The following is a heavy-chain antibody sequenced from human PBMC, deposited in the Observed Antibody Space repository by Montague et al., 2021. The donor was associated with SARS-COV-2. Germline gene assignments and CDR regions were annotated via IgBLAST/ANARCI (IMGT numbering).Heavy chain of an antibody. J-gene: IGHJ4*02. CDR1: GVSVTDYY. D-gene: IGHD1-20*01. V-gene: IGHV4-59*08. CDR2: VLYNKGT. CDR3: LRPPHEDGMTGPSDI. Sequence: SETLSLTCTVSGVSVTDYYWSWIWQPPGKGLELVGDVLYNKGTNFNPSLKRRVAISVYTSKTQFSLSLTSGTATDTAFYDCLRPPHEDGMTGPSDIWDQGTLVAVSS.